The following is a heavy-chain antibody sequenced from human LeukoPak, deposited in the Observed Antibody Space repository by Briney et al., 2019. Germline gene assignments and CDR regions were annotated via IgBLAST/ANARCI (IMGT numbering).Heavy chain of an antibody. CDR1: GFTFSNAW. Sequence: PGGSLRLSCAASGFTFSNAWMSWVRQAPGKGLEWVGRIKSKTDGGTTDYAAPVKGRFTISRDDSKNTLYLQMNSLKTEDTAVYYCTTDTVTIFGVVIYYYYYMDVWGKGTTVTVS. CDR2: IKSKTDGGTT. V-gene: IGHV3-15*01. J-gene: IGHJ6*03. CDR3: TTDTVTIFGVVIYYYYYMDV. D-gene: IGHD3-3*01.